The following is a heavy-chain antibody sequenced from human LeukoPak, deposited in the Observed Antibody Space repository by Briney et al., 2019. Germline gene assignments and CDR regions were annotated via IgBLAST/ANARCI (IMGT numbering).Heavy chain of an antibody. V-gene: IGHV3-23*01. CDR3: ARKAQYNGHYPLDY. D-gene: IGHD1-7*01. CDR2: TSDRGDYT. J-gene: IGHJ4*02. CDR1: GFTFSSYK. Sequence: PGGSLRLSCAASGFTFSSYKMSWVRQAPGKGLEWVSGTSDRGDYTYYADSVKGRFTISRDSSKNTLFLQMNSLRAEDTALYFCARKAQYNGHYPLDYWGQGTLVTVSS.